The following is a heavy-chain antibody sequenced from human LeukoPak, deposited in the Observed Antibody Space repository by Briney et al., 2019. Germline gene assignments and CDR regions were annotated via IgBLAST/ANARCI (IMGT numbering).Heavy chain of an antibody. CDR2: ISYDGSNK. Sequence: GRSLRLSCAASGFTFSSYAMHWVRQAPGKGLEWVAVISYDGSNKYYADSVKGRFTISRDNSKNTLYLQMNSPRAEDTAVYYCARAQYSSTSCYSAPCGNWFDPWGQGTLVTVSS. CDR1: GFTFSSYA. CDR3: ARAQYSSTSCYSAPCGNWFDP. D-gene: IGHD2-2*01. V-gene: IGHV3-30-3*01. J-gene: IGHJ5*02.